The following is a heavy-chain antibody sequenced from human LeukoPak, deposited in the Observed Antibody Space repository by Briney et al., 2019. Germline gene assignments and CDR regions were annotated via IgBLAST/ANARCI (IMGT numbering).Heavy chain of an antibody. CDR1: GGSISSGGYY. V-gene: IGHV4-30-2*01. J-gene: IGHJ5*02. CDR3: AGIAVGATRAYGDNWFDP. CDR2: IYHSGST. Sequence: SQTLSLTCTVSGGSISSGGYYWSWIRQPPGKGLEWIGYIYHSGSTYYNPSLKSRVTISVDRSKNQFSLKLSSVTAADTAVYYCAGIAVGATRAYGDNWFDPWGQGTLVTVSS. D-gene: IGHD1-26*01.